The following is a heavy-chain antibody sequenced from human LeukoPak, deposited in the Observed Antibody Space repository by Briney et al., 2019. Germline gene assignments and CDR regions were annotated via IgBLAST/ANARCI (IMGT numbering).Heavy chain of an antibody. D-gene: IGHD6-6*01. Sequence: SETLSLTCTVSGGSISSGHFYWSWIRQPAGEGLEWIGRIYTSGSPNYNPSLKSRVTISVDTSKNQFSLKLSSVTAADTAVYYCARRSIAARYGPGGYFDYWGQGTLVTVSS. J-gene: IGHJ4*02. CDR1: GGSISSGHFY. CDR3: ARRSIAARYGPGGYFDY. V-gene: IGHV4-61*02. CDR2: IYTSGSP.